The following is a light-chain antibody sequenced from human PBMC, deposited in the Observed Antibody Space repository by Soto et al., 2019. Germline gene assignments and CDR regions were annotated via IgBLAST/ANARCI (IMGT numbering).Light chain of an antibody. V-gene: IGKV3-20*01. Sequence: EIVLTQSPGTLSLSPGERATLSCRASQSVSSSYLAWYQQKPGQAPRLLIYCASSRATGIPDRFSGSGSGTDFTLTISRLEPEDFAVYYWQQYGSTLSVTFGGGTKVEIK. CDR3: QQYGSTLSVT. CDR2: CAS. J-gene: IGKJ4*01. CDR1: QSVSSSY.